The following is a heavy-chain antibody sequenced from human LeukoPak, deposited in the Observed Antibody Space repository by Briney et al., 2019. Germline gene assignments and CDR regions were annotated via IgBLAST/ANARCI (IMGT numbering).Heavy chain of an antibody. CDR3: ARDSQGNWGFDY. D-gene: IGHD7-27*01. Sequence: KSSETLSLTCTVSGGSISSGGYYWSWIRQHPGKGLEWIGYIYYSGSTYYNPSLKSRVTISVDTSKNQFSLKLSSVTAADTAVYYCARDSQGNWGFDYWGQGTLVTVSS. V-gene: IGHV4-31*03. CDR2: IYYSGST. J-gene: IGHJ4*02. CDR1: GGSISSGGYY.